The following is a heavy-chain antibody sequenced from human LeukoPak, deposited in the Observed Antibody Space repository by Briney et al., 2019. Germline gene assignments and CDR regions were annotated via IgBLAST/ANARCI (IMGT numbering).Heavy chain of an antibody. CDR1: GFTFSTYV. J-gene: IGHJ4*02. Sequence: GGSLRLSCAASGFTFSTYVMHWVRQAPGKGLMWVSRISHDGTDTSYADSVKDRFSVSRDNAKNSLYLQMNSLRAEDAAVYYCARVFCSGGSCSSYFDCWGQGTLVTVSS. D-gene: IGHD2-15*01. V-gene: IGHV3-74*01. CDR2: ISHDGTDT. CDR3: ARVFCSGGSCSSYFDC.